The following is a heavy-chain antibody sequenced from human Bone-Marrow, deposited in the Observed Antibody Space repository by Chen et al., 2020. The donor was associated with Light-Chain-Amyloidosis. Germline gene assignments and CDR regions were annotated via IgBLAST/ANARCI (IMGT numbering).Heavy chain of an antibody. J-gene: IGHJ6*02. D-gene: IGHD1-1*01. CDR3: AKRARQGTEPSECMDV. CDR2: ISGSGDST. CDR1: ESTVNSHA. V-gene: IGHV3-23*04. Sequence: EVQLVESGGGLVQPGGSLSLSCEGSESTVNSHAMNWVRQAPGKGLEWVSIISGSGDSTYYADSVKGRFTISRDTSKNTLYLQMNSLRAEDTAVYYCAKRARQGTEPSECMDVWGQGTTVVVSS.